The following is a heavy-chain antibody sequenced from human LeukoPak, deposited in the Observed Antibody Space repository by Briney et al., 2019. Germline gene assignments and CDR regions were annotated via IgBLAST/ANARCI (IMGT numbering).Heavy chain of an antibody. J-gene: IGHJ5*02. CDR3: ARAAWRQLSGTETNWLDP. V-gene: IGHV4-61*01. D-gene: IGHD5-18*01. CDR1: GGSVSSGSNY. Sequence: SETLSLTCTVSGGSVSSGSNYWSWIRQPPGKGLEWIGYIYYSGSTNYNPSLKSRVTISVDTSKNQFSLKLSSVTAADTAVYYCARAAWRQLSGTETNWLDPWGQGTLVTVSS. CDR2: IYYSGST.